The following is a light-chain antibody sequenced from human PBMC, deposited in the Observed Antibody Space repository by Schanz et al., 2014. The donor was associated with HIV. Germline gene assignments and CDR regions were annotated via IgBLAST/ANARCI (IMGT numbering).Light chain of an antibody. CDR1: SSDVGGYNY. CDR2: EVS. CDR3: SSYTTNNTLV. J-gene: IGLJ3*02. V-gene: IGLV2-8*01. Sequence: QSALTQPPSASGSPGQSVTISCTGTSSDVGGYNYVSWYQQHPGKAPKLMIYEVSKRPSGVPDRFSGSKSGSTASLTVSGLQPEDEADYYCSSYTTNNTLVFGGGTKLTVL.